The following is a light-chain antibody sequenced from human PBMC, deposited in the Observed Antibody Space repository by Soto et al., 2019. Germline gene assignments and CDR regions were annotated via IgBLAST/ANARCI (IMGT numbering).Light chain of an antibody. CDR1: SSDVGSYNL. Sequence: QSVLTQPASVSGSPGQSITISCTGTSSDVGSYNLVSWYQQHPGKAPKLMIYEGSNRPSGVSNRFSGSKSGNTASLTISGLQAEDEADYYCSSYTSSSTYVFGTGTQLTVL. J-gene: IGLJ1*01. V-gene: IGLV2-14*02. CDR3: SSYTSSSTYV. CDR2: EGS.